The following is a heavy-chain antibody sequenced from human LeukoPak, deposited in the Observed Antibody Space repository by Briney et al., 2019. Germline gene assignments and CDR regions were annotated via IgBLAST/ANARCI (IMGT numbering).Heavy chain of an antibody. D-gene: IGHD6-13*01. CDR1: GFTFSSYS. CDR3: ARETAAAGNRFDP. V-gene: IGHV3-21*01. Sequence: GGSLRLSCAASGFTFSSYSMNWVRQAPGKGLEWVSSISSSSSYIYYADSVKGRFTISRDNAKNSLYLQMNSLRAEDTAVYYCARETAAAGNRFDPWGQGTLVTVSS. J-gene: IGHJ5*02. CDR2: ISSSSSYI.